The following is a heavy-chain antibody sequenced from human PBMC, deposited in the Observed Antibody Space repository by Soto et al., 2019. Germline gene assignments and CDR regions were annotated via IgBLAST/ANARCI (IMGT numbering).Heavy chain of an antibody. V-gene: IGHV4-39*01. D-gene: IGHD2-2*01. J-gene: IGHJ5*02. CDR2: IYYSGST. CDR3: ASCSGYCSSTSCYEWFDP. CDR1: GGSISSSSYY. Sequence: SETLSLTCTVSGGSISSSSYYWGWIRQPPGKGLEWIGSIYYSGSTYYNPSLKSRVTISVDTSKNQFSLKLSSVTAADTAVYYCASCSGYCSSTSCYEWFDPWGQGTLVTVSS.